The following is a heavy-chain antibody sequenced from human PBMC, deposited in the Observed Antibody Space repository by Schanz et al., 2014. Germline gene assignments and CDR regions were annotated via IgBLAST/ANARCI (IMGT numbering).Heavy chain of an antibody. CDR2: ISAYNGHT. J-gene: IGHJ3*02. Sequence: QVQLVQSGAEVKKPGASVKVSCKASGYTFTSYGITWVRQAPGQGLEWMGWISAYNGHTTYAQKFQGRVTMTTDTSTGITSLELRNLKSDDTAIYYCARVHIATYHYNSPGAFDIWGQGTRVTVSS. V-gene: IGHV1-18*01. CDR3: ARVHIATYHYNSPGAFDI. CDR1: GYTFTSYG. D-gene: IGHD3-10*01.